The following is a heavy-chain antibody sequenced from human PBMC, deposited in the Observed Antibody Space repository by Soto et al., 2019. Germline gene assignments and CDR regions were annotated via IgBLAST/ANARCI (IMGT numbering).Heavy chain of an antibody. D-gene: IGHD2-15*01. CDR2: MNPNSGNT. CDR3: ARGRGEDIVVVVAADYAFDI. J-gene: IGHJ3*02. CDR1: GYTFTSYD. V-gene: IGHV1-8*01. Sequence: ASVKVSCKASGYTFTSYDINWVRQATGQGLEWMGWMNPNSGNTGYAQKFQGRVTMTRNTSISTAYMELSSLRSEDTAVYYCARGRGEDIVVVVAADYAFDIWGQGTMVTVSS.